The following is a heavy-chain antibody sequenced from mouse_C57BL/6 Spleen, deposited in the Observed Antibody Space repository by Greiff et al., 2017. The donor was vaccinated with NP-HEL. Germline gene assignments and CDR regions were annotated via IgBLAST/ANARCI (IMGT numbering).Heavy chain of an antibody. CDR3: AKGYYYGSNYAMDY. Sequence: QVQLQQSGAELARPGASVKMSCKASGYTFTSYTMHWVKQRPGQGLEWIGYINPSSGYTKYNQKFKDKATLTADKSSSTAYMQLSSLTSEDSAVYYCAKGYYYGSNYAMDYWGQGTSVTVSS. V-gene: IGHV1-4*01. CDR2: INPSSGYT. D-gene: IGHD1-1*01. J-gene: IGHJ4*01. CDR1: GYTFTSYT.